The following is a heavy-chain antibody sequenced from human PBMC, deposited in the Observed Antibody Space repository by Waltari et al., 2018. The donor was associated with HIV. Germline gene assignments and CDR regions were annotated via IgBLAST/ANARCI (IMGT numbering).Heavy chain of an antibody. D-gene: IGHD6-6*01. CDR1: WFYFNSSR. CDR2: ISSSGNFK. CDR3: ARDSRGSTWSLNWFDP. Sequence: EVQLVESGGGHVQPGESMRLSWGHQWFYFNSSRLYWVRQAPGKGPEWVSSISSSGNFKHYADSVKGRFTISRDNAENSLYLQMNGLRAEDTAIYYCARDSRGSTWSLNWFDPWGQGTLVTVSS. V-gene: IGHV3-21*02. J-gene: IGHJ5*02.